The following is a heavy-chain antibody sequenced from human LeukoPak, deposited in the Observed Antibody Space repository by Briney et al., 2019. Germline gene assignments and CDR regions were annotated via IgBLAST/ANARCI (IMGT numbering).Heavy chain of an antibody. CDR3: ARDVDGIAAPPAPGY. CDR2: INHSGST. CDR1: GGSFSGYY. J-gene: IGHJ4*02. D-gene: IGHD6-6*01. V-gene: IGHV4-34*01. Sequence: SETLSLTCAVYGGSFSGYYWSWIRQPPGKGLEWIGEINHSGSTNYNPSLKSRVTISVDTSKNQFSLKLSSVTAADTAVYYCARDVDGIAAPPAPGYWGQGTLVTVSS.